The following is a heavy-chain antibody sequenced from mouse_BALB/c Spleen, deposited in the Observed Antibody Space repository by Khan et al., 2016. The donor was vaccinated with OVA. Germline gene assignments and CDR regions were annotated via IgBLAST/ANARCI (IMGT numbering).Heavy chain of an antibody. V-gene: IGHV1-77*01. J-gene: IGHJ2*01. CDR1: GYTFTDYV. D-gene: IGHD1-1*01. CDR3: SRSGYGSLVY. Sequence: QVQLQQSGPELVKPGASVKMSCKASGYTFTDYVINWVRQGTGQGLEWIGQIYTGNNSTYYNEKFKDRATLTADKSSNTVSIHLTSLTSEYSSFYFCSRSGYGSLVYWGQGTTLTFSS. CDR2: IYTGNNST.